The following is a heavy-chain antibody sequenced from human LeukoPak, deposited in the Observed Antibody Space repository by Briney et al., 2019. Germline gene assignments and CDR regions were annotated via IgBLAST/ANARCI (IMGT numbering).Heavy chain of an antibody. Sequence: SETLSLTCIVPGGSLRSSYWSWIRQTPGKGLEWSWYIYYSGSTNYNPSLKSRVTISVDTSKNQFSLKLSSVTAADTAVYFCARHGASGSYLYYFDYWGQGTLVTVSS. CDR1: GGSLRSSY. CDR3: ARHGASGSYLYYFDY. V-gene: IGHV4-59*08. CDR2: IYYSGST. J-gene: IGHJ4*02. D-gene: IGHD1-26*01.